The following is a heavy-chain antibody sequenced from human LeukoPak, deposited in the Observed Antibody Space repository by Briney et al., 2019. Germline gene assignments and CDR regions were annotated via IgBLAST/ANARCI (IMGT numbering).Heavy chain of an antibody. Sequence: PGGSLRLSCAASGFTSSSYSMNWVRQAPGKGLEWVSYISSSSSTIYYADSVKGRFTISRDTAKNSLYLQMNSLRAEDTAVYYCARAYCSGGSCYPFDYWGQGTLVTVSS. J-gene: IGHJ4*02. V-gene: IGHV3-48*04. CDR1: GFTSSSYS. CDR3: ARAYCSGGSCYPFDY. CDR2: ISSSSSTI. D-gene: IGHD2-15*01.